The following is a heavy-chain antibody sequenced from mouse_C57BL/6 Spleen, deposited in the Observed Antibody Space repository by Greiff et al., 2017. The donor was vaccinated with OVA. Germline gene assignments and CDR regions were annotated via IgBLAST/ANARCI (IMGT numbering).Heavy chain of an antibody. CDR2: INYDGSST. V-gene: IGHV5-16*01. D-gene: IGHD1-1*01. CDR1: GFTFSDYY. J-gene: IGHJ1*03. CDR3: ARDHYYGSSYGGFYWYFDV. Sequence: DVKLVESEGGLVQPGSSMKLSCTASGFTFSDYYMAWVRQVPEKGLEWVANINYDGSSTYYLDSLKSRFIISRDNAKNILYLQMSSLKSEDTATYYCARDHYYGSSYGGFYWYFDVWGTGTTVTVSS.